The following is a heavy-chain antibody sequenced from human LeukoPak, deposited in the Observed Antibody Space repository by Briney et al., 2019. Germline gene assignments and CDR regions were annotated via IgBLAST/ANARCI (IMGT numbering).Heavy chain of an antibody. CDR2: IWYDGSNK. CDR3: ARDATDSSGYYYFDY. J-gene: IGHJ4*02. D-gene: IGHD3-22*01. V-gene: IGHV3-33*01. Sequence: GRSLRLSCAAPGFTFSSYGMHWVRQAPGKGLEWVAVIWYDGSNKYYADSVKGRFTISRDNPKNTLYLQMNSLRAEDTAVYYCARDATDSSGYYYFDYWGQGTLVTVSS. CDR1: GFTFSSYG.